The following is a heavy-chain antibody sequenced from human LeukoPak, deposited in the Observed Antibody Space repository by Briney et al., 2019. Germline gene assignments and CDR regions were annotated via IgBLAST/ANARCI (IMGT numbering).Heavy chain of an antibody. CDR1: GFTFSSYW. CDR2: INSDGSST. D-gene: IGHD3-22*01. CDR3: AKASAMIVVVSKHFDY. V-gene: IGHV3-74*01. J-gene: IGHJ4*02. Sequence: GGSLRLSCAASGFTFSSYWMHWVRQAPGKGLVWVSRINSDGSSTSYADSVKGRFTISRDNAKNTLYLQMNSLRAEDTAVYYCAKASAMIVVVSKHFDYWGQGTLVTVSS.